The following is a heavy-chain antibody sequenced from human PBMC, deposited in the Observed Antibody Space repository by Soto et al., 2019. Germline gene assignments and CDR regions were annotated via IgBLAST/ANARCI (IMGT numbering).Heavy chain of an antibody. V-gene: IGHV5-51*01. D-gene: IGHD1-26*01. CDR1: GYNFAGYW. CDR2: IYPSDSDT. J-gene: IGHJ4*02. CDR3: ATSLVTSRARVDY. Sequence: PGESLKISCKGSGYNFAGYWIAWVRQMPGKGLELMGIIYPSDSDTRYRPSFQGQVTISADKSISSAYLQWSSLRASDTAVYYCATSLVTSRARVDYWGQGTPVTV.